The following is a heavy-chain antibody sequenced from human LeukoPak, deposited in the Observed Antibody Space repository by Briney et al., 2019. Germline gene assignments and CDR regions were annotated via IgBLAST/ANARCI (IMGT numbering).Heavy chain of an antibody. CDR3: ARGKSYGSGSYYPTNYFDY. Sequence: GGSLRLSCAASGFTFSSYEMNWVRQAPGKGLEWVSYISSSGSTIYYADSVKGRFTIPRDNAKNSLYLQMNSLRAEDTAVYYCARGKSYGSGSYYPTNYFDYWGQGTLVTVSS. CDR1: GFTFSSYE. D-gene: IGHD3-10*01. V-gene: IGHV3-48*03. CDR2: ISSSGSTI. J-gene: IGHJ4*02.